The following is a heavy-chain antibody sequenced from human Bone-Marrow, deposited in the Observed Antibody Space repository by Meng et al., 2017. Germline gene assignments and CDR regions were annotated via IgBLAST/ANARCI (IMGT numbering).Heavy chain of an antibody. CDR1: GYTFTTYG. CDR2: ISGYNGNT. D-gene: IGHD3-16*01. V-gene: IGHV1-18*04. J-gene: IGHJ4*02. Sequence: QFQRLQAGAEVKKPGAAVKVSCKASGYTFTTYGISWVRQAPGQGLEWMGWISGYNGNTNYAQKLQGRVTMTTDTSTSTAYMELRSLRSDDTAVYYCARDQDYVDYWGQGTLVTVSS. CDR3: ARDQDYVDY.